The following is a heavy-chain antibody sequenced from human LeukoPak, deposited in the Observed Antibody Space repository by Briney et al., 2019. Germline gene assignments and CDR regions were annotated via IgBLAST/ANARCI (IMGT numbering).Heavy chain of an antibody. D-gene: IGHD1-26*01. CDR3: ARSVGATPLDY. CDR1: GYSFTSYW. CDR2: IYPSGSET. Sequence: GESLKISCKGSGYSFTSYWIAWVRQMPGKGLEWMGIIYPSGSETTYSPSFQGQVTISADKSISTAYLQWSSLTASDTAMYYCARSVGATPLDYWGQGTPVTVSS. V-gene: IGHV5-51*01. J-gene: IGHJ4*02.